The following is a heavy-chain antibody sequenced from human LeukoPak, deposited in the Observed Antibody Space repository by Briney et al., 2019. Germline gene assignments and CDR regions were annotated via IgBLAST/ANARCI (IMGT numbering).Heavy chain of an antibody. CDR3: ASGGRLAANRYYYYYYMDV. CDR2: TYYRSKWYN. D-gene: IGHD6-25*01. Sequence: SQTLSLTCAISGDSVSSNSAAWNWIRQSPSRGLEWLGRTYYRSKWYNDYAVSVKSRITINPDTSKNQFSLQLNSVTPEDTAVYYCASGGRLAANRYYYYYYMDVWGKGTPVTVSS. V-gene: IGHV6-1*01. CDR1: GDSVSSNSAA. J-gene: IGHJ6*03.